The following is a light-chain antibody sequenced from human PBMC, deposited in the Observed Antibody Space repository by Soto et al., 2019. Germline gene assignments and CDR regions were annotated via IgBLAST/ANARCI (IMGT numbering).Light chain of an antibody. J-gene: IGKJ1*01. CDR3: QQYKSYSWT. Sequence: DIQMTQSPSTLSASVGDRVTITCRASQSISNWLAWYQQKPGKAPKLLIFDASSLEGGVPSRFSGSGSGTDFTLTISSLQPDDFATYYCQQYKSYSWTFGQGTKVDIK. V-gene: IGKV1-5*01. CDR2: DAS. CDR1: QSISNW.